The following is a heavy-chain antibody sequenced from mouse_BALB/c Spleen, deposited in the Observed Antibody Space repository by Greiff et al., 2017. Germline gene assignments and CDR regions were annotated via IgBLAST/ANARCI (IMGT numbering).Heavy chain of an antibody. Sequence: LQQPGSELVRPGASVKLSCKASGYTFTSYWMHWVKQRPGQGLEWIGNIYPGSGSTNYDEKFKSKATLTVDTSSSTAYMQLSSLTSEDSAVYYCTSGPLDYWGQGTSVTVSS. J-gene: IGHJ4*01. V-gene: IGHV1S22*01. CDR2: IYPGSGST. CDR3: TSGPLDY. CDR1: GYTFTSYW.